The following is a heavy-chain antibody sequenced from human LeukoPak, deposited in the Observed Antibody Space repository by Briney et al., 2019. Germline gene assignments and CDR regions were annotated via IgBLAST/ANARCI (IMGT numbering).Heavy chain of an antibody. Sequence: PGGSLRLSCAASGFSFSSYTMNWVCQAPGKGLEWVAVISYDGSNKYYADSVKGRFTISRDNSKNTLYLQMNSLRAEDTAVYYCAKVGQLVRQDLHYFDYWGQGTLVTVSS. V-gene: IGHV3-30*18. CDR2: ISYDGSNK. CDR3: AKVGQLVRQDLHYFDY. J-gene: IGHJ4*02. D-gene: IGHD6-6*01. CDR1: GFSFSSYT.